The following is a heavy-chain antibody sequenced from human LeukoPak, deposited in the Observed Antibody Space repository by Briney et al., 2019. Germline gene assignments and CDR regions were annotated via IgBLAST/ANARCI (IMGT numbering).Heavy chain of an antibody. V-gene: IGHV3-23*01. CDR2: NSGSGNT. J-gene: IGHJ5*01. CDR1: GFTFNNYA. Sequence: SPRLSCAASGFTFNNYAMSWVRQAPGKGLEWVSGNSGSGNTYYADSVKGRFTISRDNSKNMLYLQMYRLRAEDTALYYCAKDDFITAGVFDSWGQGTLVTVSS. D-gene: IGHD3-22*01. CDR3: AKDDFITAGVFDS.